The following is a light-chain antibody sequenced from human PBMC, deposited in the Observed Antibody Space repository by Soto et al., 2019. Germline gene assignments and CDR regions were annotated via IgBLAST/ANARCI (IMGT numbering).Light chain of an antibody. V-gene: IGKV3-15*01. CDR3: QQYNNWPRP. J-gene: IGKJ1*01. CDR1: QSVSSN. Sequence: EIVMTQSPATLSVSPGERATLSCRASQSVSSNLAWYQQKPGQAPRLLIYGASTRATGIPARFSGSRSGTEVTLPISRLESEDFAVYYCQQYNNWPRPFGQGTKVEIK. CDR2: GAS.